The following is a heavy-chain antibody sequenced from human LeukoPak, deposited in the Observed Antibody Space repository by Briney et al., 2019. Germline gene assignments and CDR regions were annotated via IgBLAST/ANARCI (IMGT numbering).Heavy chain of an antibody. CDR2: ISSSDNTI. CDR3: ARVHCGYSYGRLDY. J-gene: IGHJ4*02. V-gene: IGHV3-48*02. CDR1: GFAFSDYS. D-gene: IGHD5-18*01. Sequence: GGSLRLSCAASGFAFSDYSMNWVRQAPGKGLEWVSYISSSDNTIHCADSVKGRFTISRDNAKNSLYLEMNSLRDEDTAVYYCARVHCGYSYGRLDYWGQGTLVTVSS.